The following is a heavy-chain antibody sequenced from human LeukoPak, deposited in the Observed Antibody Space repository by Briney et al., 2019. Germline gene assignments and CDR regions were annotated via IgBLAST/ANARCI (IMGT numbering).Heavy chain of an antibody. CDR2: INPNSGGT. CDR1: GYTFTGYH. D-gene: IGHD5-24*01. V-gene: IGHV1-2*02. CDR3: ARDRRDGYKIPGHYYYYYGMDV. J-gene: IGHJ6*02. Sequence: ASVPVSCKASGYTFTGYHMHGLRQARGQGREGMGWINPNSGGTNYAQKFQGRVTMTRDTSISTAYMELSRLRSDDTAVYYCARDRRDGYKIPGHYYYYYGMDVWGQGTTVTVSS.